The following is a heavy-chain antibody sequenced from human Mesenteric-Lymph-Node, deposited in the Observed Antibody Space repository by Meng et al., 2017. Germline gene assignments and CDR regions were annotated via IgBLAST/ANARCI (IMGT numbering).Heavy chain of an antibody. CDR2: IKHDGSEK. CDR3: ARDGRIAAAGTGFGY. J-gene: IGHJ4*02. V-gene: IGHV3-7*01. CDR1: GFTFSSLW. D-gene: IGHD6-13*01. Sequence: GGSLRPSCAASGFTFSSLWMSWVRQAPGKGLEWVANIKHDGSEKNYVDSVKGRFTVSRDNAKNSLYLQMNSLRAEDTAVYYCARDGRIAAAGTGFGYWGQGTLVTVSS.